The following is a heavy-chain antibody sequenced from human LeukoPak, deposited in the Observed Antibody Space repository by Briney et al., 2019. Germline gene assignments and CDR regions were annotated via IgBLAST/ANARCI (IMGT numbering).Heavy chain of an antibody. V-gene: IGHV1-24*01. Sequence: RASVKVSCKLSGYTLTELSMHWVRQTPGKGLEWMGGFDPADGETVYAHKFQGRLTMTEDTSTNTAYMELTSLRSEDTAVYYCAKVGETDNIDYWGQGTLVTVYS. CDR3: AKVGETDNIDY. J-gene: IGHJ4*02. D-gene: IGHD2-21*01. CDR2: FDPADGET. CDR1: GYTLTELS.